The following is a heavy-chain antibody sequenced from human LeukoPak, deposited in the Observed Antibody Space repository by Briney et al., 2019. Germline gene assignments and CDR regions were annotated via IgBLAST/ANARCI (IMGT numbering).Heavy chain of an antibody. CDR2: IKQDGTER. D-gene: IGHD3-16*01. J-gene: IGHJ5*02. CDR1: GFTFNTYW. Sequence: GRSLRLSCGASGFTFNTYWMSWLRQAPGKGLEWVANIKQDGTERYHADSVKGRFTISRDNAKISLYLELSSLRAEDTAVYYCARESWAAFDLWGQGTLVTVSS. V-gene: IGHV3-7*01. CDR3: ARESWAAFDL.